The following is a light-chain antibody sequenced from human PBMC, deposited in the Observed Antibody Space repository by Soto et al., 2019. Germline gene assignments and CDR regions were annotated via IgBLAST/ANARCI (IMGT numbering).Light chain of an antibody. Sequence: QAVLTQPPSASGTPGQRVTITCSGSRSNIGGNAVNWYRRLPGTGPKLLVYSDNQRPSGVPDRFSDSRSGTSASLAISGLQSEDEADYYCASWDDTLKSVVFGGGTKVTVL. CDR3: ASWDDTLKSVV. CDR1: RSNIGGNA. CDR2: SDN. J-gene: IGLJ2*01. V-gene: IGLV1-44*01.